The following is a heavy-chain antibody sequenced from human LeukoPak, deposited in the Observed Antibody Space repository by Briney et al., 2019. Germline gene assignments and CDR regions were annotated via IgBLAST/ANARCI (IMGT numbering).Heavy chain of an antibody. CDR1: GFTFSSYA. J-gene: IGHJ4*02. CDR2: ISTNGGST. CDR3: ARRPGYDRRLSSLDY. V-gene: IGHV3-23*01. D-gene: IGHD5-12*01. Sequence: PGGSLRLSCAASGFTFSSYAMSWVRQAPGEGLEWVSAISTNGGSTYFADSVKGRFTITRDNSKNTLSLEMNSLRPEDTAVYYCARRPGYDRRLSSLDYWGQGTLVTVSS.